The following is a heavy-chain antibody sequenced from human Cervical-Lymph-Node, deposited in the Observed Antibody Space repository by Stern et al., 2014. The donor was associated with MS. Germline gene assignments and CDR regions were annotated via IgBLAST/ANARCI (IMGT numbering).Heavy chain of an antibody. J-gene: IGHJ5*02. Sequence: DQLVESGAEVKKPGASVKVSCKASGYTFNYYMHWVRQAPGQGPEWMGRINPISGVTDYARKFQGRVTMTRDTSISTAYMELSRLRSDDTAVYYCAKDYSTSSSNWFDPWGQGTLGTVSS. CDR2: INPISGVT. D-gene: IGHD6-6*01. V-gene: IGHV1-2*02. CDR3: AKDYSTSSSNWFDP. CDR1: GYTFNYY.